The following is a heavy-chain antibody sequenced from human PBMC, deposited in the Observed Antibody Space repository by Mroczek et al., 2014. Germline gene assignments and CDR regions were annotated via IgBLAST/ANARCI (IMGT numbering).Heavy chain of an antibody. Sequence: QVQLVQSGGGVVQPGRSLRLSCAASGFTFSSYGMHWVRQAPGKGLEWVAVIWYDGSNKYYADSVKGRFTISRDNSKNTLYLQMNSLRAEDTAVYYCARDAVDYYGSGSYSPATIYYYYGMDVWGQGPTVTRLL. D-gene: IGHD3-10*01. CDR3: ARDAVDYYGSGSYSPATIYYYYGMDV. CDR1: GFTFSSYG. J-gene: IGHJ6*02. V-gene: IGHV3-33*01. CDR2: IWYDGSNK.